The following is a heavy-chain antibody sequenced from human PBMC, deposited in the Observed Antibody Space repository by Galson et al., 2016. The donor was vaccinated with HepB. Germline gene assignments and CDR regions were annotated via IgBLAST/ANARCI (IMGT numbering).Heavy chain of an antibody. CDR2: IYYSGTS. J-gene: IGHJ6*03. D-gene: IGHD1-7*01. Sequence: ETLSLTCTVSGGSISSSYYWAWIRQPPGKGLEWIASIYYSGTSYYKPSLTSRVTISVDTSKSQFSLKVRSGTAADTAVYYCARHAGTSYENYYMDVWGRGTTVAVSS. V-gene: IGHV4-39*01. CDR3: ARHAGTSYENYYMDV. CDR1: GGSISSSYY.